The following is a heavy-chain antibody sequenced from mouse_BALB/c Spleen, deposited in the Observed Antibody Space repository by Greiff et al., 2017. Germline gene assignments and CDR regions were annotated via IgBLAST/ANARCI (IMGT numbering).Heavy chain of an antibody. D-gene: IGHD1-1*01. J-gene: IGHJ3*01. CDR2: IWAGGST. Sequence: VQVVESGPGLVAPSQSLSITCTVSGFSLTSYGVHWVRQPPGKGLEWLGVIWAGGSTNYNSALMSRLSISKDNSKSQVFLKMNSLQTDDTAMYYCARGPRSAWFAYWGQGTLVTVSA. V-gene: IGHV2-9*02. CDR1: GFSLTSYG. CDR3: ARGPRSAWFAY.